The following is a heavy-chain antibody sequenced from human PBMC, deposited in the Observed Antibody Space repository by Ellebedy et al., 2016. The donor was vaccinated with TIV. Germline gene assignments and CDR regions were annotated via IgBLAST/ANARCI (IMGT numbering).Heavy chain of an antibody. V-gene: IGHV2-70*11. Sequence: SGPTLVKPTQTLTLTCTFSGFSLSTSGMCVSWIRQPPGKALEWLARIDWDDDKYYSTSLKTRLTISKDTSKNQVVLTMTNMDPVDTATYYCARMIVVVPAANYGMDVWGQGTTVTVSS. D-gene: IGHD2-2*01. J-gene: IGHJ6*02. CDR1: GFSLSTSGMC. CDR2: IDWDDDK. CDR3: ARMIVVVPAANYGMDV.